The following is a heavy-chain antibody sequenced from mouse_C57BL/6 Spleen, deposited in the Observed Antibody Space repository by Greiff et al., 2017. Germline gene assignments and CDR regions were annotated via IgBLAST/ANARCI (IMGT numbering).Heavy chain of an antibody. CDR3: AREDGIHYYGSSSSSYWYFDV. CDR2: INPNYGTT. Sequence: EVQLQQSGPELVKPGASVKISCKASGYSFTDYNMNWVKQSNGKSLEWIGVINPNYGTTSYNQKFKGKATLTVDQSSSTAYMQLNSLTSEDSAVYYCAREDGIHYYGSSSSSYWYFDVWGTGTTVTVSS. CDR1: GYSFTDYN. V-gene: IGHV1-39*01. J-gene: IGHJ1*03. D-gene: IGHD1-1*01.